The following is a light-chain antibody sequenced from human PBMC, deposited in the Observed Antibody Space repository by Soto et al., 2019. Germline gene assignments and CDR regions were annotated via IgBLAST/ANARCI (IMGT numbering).Light chain of an antibody. J-gene: IGLJ1*01. Sequence: QSVLTQPPSASGTPGQRVTISCSGSSSNIGSNTVNWYQQLPGTAPKLLIYSNNQRPSGVPGRFSGSKSGTSASLAISGLQSEDEADYYCAAWDDSLKEVFGTGTKLTVL. V-gene: IGLV1-44*01. CDR2: SNN. CDR3: AAWDDSLKEV. CDR1: SSNIGSNT.